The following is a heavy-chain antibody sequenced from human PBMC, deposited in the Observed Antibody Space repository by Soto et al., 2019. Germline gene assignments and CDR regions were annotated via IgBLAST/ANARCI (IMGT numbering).Heavy chain of an antibody. CDR3: AKEGIMGFSGYFGY. V-gene: IGHV3-23*01. Sequence: GGSLRLSCAGSGFTFSSYAMSWVRQAPGKGLEWVSAISGSGSNTYYADSVKGRFTISRDNSKNTLYLQMNSLRAEDTAVYYCAKEGIMGFSGYFGYWGQGTLVTVSS. CDR1: GFTFSSYA. CDR2: ISGSGSNT. J-gene: IGHJ4*02. D-gene: IGHD1-26*01.